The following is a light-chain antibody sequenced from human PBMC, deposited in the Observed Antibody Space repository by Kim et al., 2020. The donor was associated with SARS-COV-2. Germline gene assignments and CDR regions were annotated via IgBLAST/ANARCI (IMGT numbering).Light chain of an antibody. CDR1: QSVHRN. Sequence: EVVLTQSPATLSVAPGESVTLSCRASQSVHRNLAWYQQKPGQAPSLLIDDASTRATGIPARFSGSGSGTEFTLTISSLQPDDSAVYYCQQYDQWPLTFGGGTKVDIK. V-gene: IGKV3-15*01. J-gene: IGKJ4*01. CDR3: QQYDQWPLT. CDR2: DAS.